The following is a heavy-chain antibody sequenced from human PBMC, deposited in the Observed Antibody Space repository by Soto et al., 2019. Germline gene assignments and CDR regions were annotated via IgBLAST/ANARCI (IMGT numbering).Heavy chain of an antibody. CDR3: AKGLNYGGPYFDY. CDR1: GFTFSSYG. CDR2: ISYDGTNK. V-gene: IGHV3-30*18. J-gene: IGHJ4*02. Sequence: GGSLRLSCAASGFTFSSYGMHWVRQAPGKGLEWVAIISYDGTNKYYADSVKGRFTISRDNSKNTLYLQMNSLRTEDTAVYYCAKGLNYGGPYFDYWGQGTLVTVS. D-gene: IGHD4-17*01.